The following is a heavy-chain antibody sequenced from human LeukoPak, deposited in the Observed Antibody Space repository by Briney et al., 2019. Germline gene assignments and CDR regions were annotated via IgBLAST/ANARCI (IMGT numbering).Heavy chain of an antibody. CDR3: AREVVAANWYNWFDP. CDR2: IYYSGST. J-gene: IGHJ5*02. CDR1: GGSISSYY. Sequence: SETLSLTCTVSGGSISSYYWSWIRQPPGKGLEWIGYIYYSGSTNYNPSLKSRVTISVDTSKNQFSLKLSSVTAADTAVYYCAREVVAANWYNWFDPWGQGTPVTVSS. V-gene: IGHV4-59*01. D-gene: IGHD2-15*01.